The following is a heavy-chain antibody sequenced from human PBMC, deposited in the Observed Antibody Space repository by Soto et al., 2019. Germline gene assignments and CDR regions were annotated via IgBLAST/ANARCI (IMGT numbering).Heavy chain of an antibody. CDR1: GFTFGSYW. V-gene: IGHV3-74*01. Sequence: EVQLVESGGGLVQPGGSLRVSCAASGFTFGSYWMNWVRQAPGKGLVWVSRIDSDGSSTTYADSVKGRFTTSRDNAKNTLYLQMSSVRVEDTAVYYCARGRPYGMDVWGQGTRVHVSS. CDR3: ARGRPYGMDV. CDR2: IDSDGSST. J-gene: IGHJ6*02.